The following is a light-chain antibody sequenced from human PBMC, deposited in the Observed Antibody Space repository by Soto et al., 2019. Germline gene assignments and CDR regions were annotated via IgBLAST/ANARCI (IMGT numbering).Light chain of an antibody. CDR3: QQRSNWPLT. V-gene: IGKV3-11*02. J-gene: IGKJ4*01. Sequence: EIVLTQSPVTLSLSPGDTATLSCRASESGVRYLAWYQQKPGQAPRLLMYDTSKRATGIPARFSGSGYVRGFTVTISSQEPEDFDVYYCQQRSNWPLTFGGGTKVEIK. CDR2: DTS. CDR1: ESGVRY.